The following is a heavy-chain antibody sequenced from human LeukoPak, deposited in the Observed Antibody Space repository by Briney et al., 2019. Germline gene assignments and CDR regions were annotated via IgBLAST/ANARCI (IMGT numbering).Heavy chain of an antibody. V-gene: IGHV1-18*01. CDR2: ISAYNGNT. Sequence: ASVKVSCKASGGTFSSYGISWVRQAPGQGLKWMGWISAYNGNTNYAQKLQGRVTMTTDTSTSTAYMELRSLRSDDTAVYYCARGTPLVGFDYWGQGTLVTVSS. CDR1: GGTFSSYG. CDR3: ARGTPLVGFDY. J-gene: IGHJ4*02.